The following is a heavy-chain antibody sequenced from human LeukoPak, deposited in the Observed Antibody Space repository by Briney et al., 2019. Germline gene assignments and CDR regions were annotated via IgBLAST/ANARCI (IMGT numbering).Heavy chain of an antibody. J-gene: IGHJ6*02. V-gene: IGHV4-4*07. CDR1: SGSISSYY. CDR2: IYTSGST. CDR3: AGGPHTARLNYYYGMDV. Sequence: PPETLSLTCTVSSGSISSYYWSWIRQPAGKGLEWIGRIYTSGSTNYNPSLKSRVTMSVDTSKNQFSLKLSSVTAADTAVYYCAGGPHTARLNYYYGMDVWGQGTTVTVSS. D-gene: IGHD5-18*01.